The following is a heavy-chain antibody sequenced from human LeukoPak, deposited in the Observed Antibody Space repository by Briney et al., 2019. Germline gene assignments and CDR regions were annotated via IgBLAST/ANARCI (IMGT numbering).Heavy chain of an antibody. J-gene: IGHJ4*02. D-gene: IGHD3-22*01. CDR2: INPNSGGT. CDR1: GYTFTSYA. V-gene: IGHV1-2*02. Sequence: ASVKVSCKASGYTFTSYAMNWVRQAPGQGLEWMGWINPNSGGTNYAQKFQGRVTMTEDTSTDTAYMELSSLRSEDTAVYYCATEGYYDSSGYYTDYWGQGTLVTVSS. CDR3: ATEGYYDSSGYYTDY.